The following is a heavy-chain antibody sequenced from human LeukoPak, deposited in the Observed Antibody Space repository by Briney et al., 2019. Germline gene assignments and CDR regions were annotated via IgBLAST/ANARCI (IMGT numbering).Heavy chain of an antibody. V-gene: IGHV4-28*05. Sequence: KPSDTLSLTCAVSGYSISSSDWWGWIRQPPGKGLEWIGYIYYSGSIYYNSSLKSRVTMSVDTSKNQFSLKLSSVTAADTAVYYCASSNRDGYVIFDDWGQGTLVTVSS. J-gene: IGHJ4*02. CDR2: IYYSGSI. D-gene: IGHD5-24*01. CDR1: GYSISSSDW. CDR3: ASSNRDGYVIFDD.